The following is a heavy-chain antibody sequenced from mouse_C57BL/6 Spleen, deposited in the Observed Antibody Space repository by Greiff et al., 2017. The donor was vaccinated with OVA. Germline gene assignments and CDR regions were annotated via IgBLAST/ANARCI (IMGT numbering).Heavy chain of an antibody. V-gene: IGHV5-9*01. D-gene: IGHD2-3*01. Sequence: DVMLVESGGGLVKPGGSLELSCAASGFTFSSYTMSWVRQTPEKRLEWVATISGGGGNTYYPDSVKGRFTISRDNAKNTLYLQMSSLRSEDTALYYCARRDDGSDFDYWGQGTTLTVSS. CDR1: GFTFSSYT. J-gene: IGHJ2*01. CDR3: ARRDDGSDFDY. CDR2: ISGGGGNT.